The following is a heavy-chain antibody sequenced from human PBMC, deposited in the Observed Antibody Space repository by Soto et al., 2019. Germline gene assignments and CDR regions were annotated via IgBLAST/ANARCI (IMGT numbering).Heavy chain of an antibody. Sequence: GASVKVSCKASGYTFTGYYMHWVRQAPGQGLEWMGWINPNSGGTNYAQKFQGWVTMTRDTSISTAYMELSRLRSDDTAVYYCARGGLHLGELSHPNDYYYMDVWGKGTTVTV. CDR1: GYTFTGYY. J-gene: IGHJ6*03. CDR3: ARGGLHLGELSHPNDYYYMDV. V-gene: IGHV1-2*04. CDR2: INPNSGGT. D-gene: IGHD3-16*02.